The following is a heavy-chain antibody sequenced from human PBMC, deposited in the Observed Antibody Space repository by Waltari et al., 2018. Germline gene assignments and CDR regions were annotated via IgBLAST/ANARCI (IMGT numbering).Heavy chain of an antibody. D-gene: IGHD3-10*02. CDR1: GFTFSDHY. J-gene: IGHJ3*02. Sequence: EVQLVESGGGLVQPGGSLRLSCAASGFTFSDHYMAWVRQAPGKGLEWVGRTRNKANSYTTEYAASVKGRFTISRDDSKNSLYLQMNSLKTEDTAVYYCARVYTRIGPIWGQGTMVTVSS. CDR3: ARVYTRIGPI. CDR2: TRNKANSYTT. V-gene: IGHV3-72*01.